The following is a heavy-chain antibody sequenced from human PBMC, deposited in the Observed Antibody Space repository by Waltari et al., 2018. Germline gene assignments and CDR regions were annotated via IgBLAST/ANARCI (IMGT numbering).Heavy chain of an antibody. CDR3: ASHFEDYYYYMDV. J-gene: IGHJ6*03. CDR1: GFNFNSYT. V-gene: IGHV3-21*01. CDR2: IGANGDYI. Sequence: EVQLVESGGGLVTPGGSLRLSCAASGFNFNSYTMNWVRQAPGKGLKWVSSIGANGDYIYYADSVKGRFTTSRDNARNSLYLRMTSLGAEDTAVYFCASHFEDYYYYMDVWGKGTTVTVSS.